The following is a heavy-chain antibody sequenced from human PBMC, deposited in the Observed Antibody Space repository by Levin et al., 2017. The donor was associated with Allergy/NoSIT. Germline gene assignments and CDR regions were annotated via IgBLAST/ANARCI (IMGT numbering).Heavy chain of an antibody. CDR2: ISAYNGNT. Sequence: GASVKVSCKASGYTFTSYGITWVRQAPGQGLEWMGWISAYNGNTKYAQKLQDRVTMTTDTSTSTAYMELRSLRSDDTAVYYCARAPLEWFLLPLDYWGQGTLVTVSS. CDR3: ARAPLEWFLLPLDY. CDR1: GYTFTSYG. J-gene: IGHJ4*02. V-gene: IGHV1-18*01. D-gene: IGHD3-3*01.